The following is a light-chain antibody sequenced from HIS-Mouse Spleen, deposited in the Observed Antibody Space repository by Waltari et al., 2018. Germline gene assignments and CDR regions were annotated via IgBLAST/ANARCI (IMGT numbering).Light chain of an antibody. CDR1: ALPKKY. Sequence: SYELTQPPSVSVSPGHTARITCSGGALPKKYAYWYQQKSGQAPVLVIYEDSKRPSGIPERFSGSSSGTMATLTISGAQVEDEADYYCYSTDSSGNHSVFGGGTKLTVL. V-gene: IGLV3-10*01. J-gene: IGLJ2*01. CDR3: YSTDSSGNHSV. CDR2: EDS.